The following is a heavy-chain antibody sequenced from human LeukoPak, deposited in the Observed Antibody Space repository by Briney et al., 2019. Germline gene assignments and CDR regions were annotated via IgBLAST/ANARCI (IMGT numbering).Heavy chain of an antibody. CDR2: INTDGSST. CDR1: GFTFSSYW. Sequence: GGSLRLSCAASGFTFSSYWMHWVRQAPGKGLVWVSRINTDGSSTSYADSVKGRFTISRDNSKNTLYLQMNSLRAEDTAVYYCAREAPSGWSRFDYWGQGTLVTVSS. D-gene: IGHD6-19*01. V-gene: IGHV3-74*01. J-gene: IGHJ4*02. CDR3: AREAPSGWSRFDY.